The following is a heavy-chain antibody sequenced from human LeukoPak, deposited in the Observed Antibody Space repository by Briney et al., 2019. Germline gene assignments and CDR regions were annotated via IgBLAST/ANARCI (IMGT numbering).Heavy chain of an antibody. CDR1: GYTFTSYA. CDR3: ARDPPRWPLPHHTSGYDSPLLFDY. V-gene: IGHV7-4-1*02. CDR2: INTNTGNP. J-gene: IGHJ4*02. Sequence: GASVKVSCKASGYTFTSYAMNWVRQAPGQGLEWMGWINTNTGNPTYAQGFTGRFVFSLDTSVSTAYLQISSLKAEDTAVYYCARDPPRWPLPHHTSGYDSPLLFDYWGQGTLVTVSS. D-gene: IGHD3-3*01.